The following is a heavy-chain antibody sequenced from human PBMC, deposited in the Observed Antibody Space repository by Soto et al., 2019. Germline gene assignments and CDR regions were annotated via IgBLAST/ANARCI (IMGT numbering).Heavy chain of an antibody. D-gene: IGHD3-22*01. Sequence: GGSLRLSCAASGFTFSSYAMSWVRQAPGKGLEWVSAISGSGGSTYYADPVKGRFTISRDNSKNTLYLQMNSLRAEDTAVYYCAKDKYFYDSSGYSENYWGQGTLVTVLL. V-gene: IGHV3-23*01. J-gene: IGHJ4*02. CDR2: ISGSGGST. CDR3: AKDKYFYDSSGYSENY. CDR1: GFTFSSYA.